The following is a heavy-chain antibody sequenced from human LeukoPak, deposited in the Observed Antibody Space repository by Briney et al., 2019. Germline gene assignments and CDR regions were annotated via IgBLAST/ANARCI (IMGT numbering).Heavy chain of an antibody. J-gene: IGHJ6*03. CDR3: ARGHSHCSSTSCYVYYYYYYYMDV. Sequence: PSQTLSLTCTVSGGSISSGSYYWSWIRQPAGKGLEWIGRIYTSGGTHYNLSLKSRVTISVDTSKNQFSLKLSSVTAADTAVYYCARGHSHCSSTSCYVYYYYYYYMDVWGKGTTVTVSS. CDR2: IYTSGGT. D-gene: IGHD2-2*01. CDR1: GGSISSGSYY. V-gene: IGHV4-61*02.